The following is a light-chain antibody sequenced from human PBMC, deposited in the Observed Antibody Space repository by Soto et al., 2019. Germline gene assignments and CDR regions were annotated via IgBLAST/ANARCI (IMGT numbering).Light chain of an antibody. J-gene: IGKJ1*01. CDR1: QSVTGNY. Sequence: EVVLTQSPGTLSLSTGERATLSYGASQSVTGNYLAWYQQKPGQAPRLLIFGASTRATGIPDRFSGSGSGTDFTLTISRLEPEDFAVYYCQHYYTSYTTFGQGTKVDIK. CDR3: QHYYTSYTT. V-gene: IGKV3-20*01. CDR2: GAS.